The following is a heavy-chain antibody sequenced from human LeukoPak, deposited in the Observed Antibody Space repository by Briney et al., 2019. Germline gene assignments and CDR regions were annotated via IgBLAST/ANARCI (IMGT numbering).Heavy chain of an antibody. CDR2: INPTAGST. Sequence: ASVQVSCKASGYTFTNYYIHWVRQAPGQGLEWMGIINPTAGSTSYAQGLLGRLTLTRDTSTSTVYMKMSSLTSEDTATYFCARDLFSVCSGYSGPLDSWGQGTLVTVSS. CDR3: ARDLFSVCSGYSGPLDS. J-gene: IGHJ4*02. D-gene: IGHD5-18*01. V-gene: IGHV1-46*01. CDR1: GYTFTNYY.